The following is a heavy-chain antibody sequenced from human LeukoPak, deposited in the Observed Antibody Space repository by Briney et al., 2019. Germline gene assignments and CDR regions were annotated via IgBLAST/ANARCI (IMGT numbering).Heavy chain of an antibody. CDR1: GGSISSYY. CDR3: ASYSGTLHY. Sequence: PSETLSLTCTVSGGSISSYYWSWIRQPPGKGLEWIGYIYYSGSTNYNPSLKSRVTISVDTSKNQFSLKLSSVTAADTAVYYCASYSGTLHYWGQGTLVTVSS. CDR2: IYYSGST. V-gene: IGHV4-59*01. D-gene: IGHD1-26*01. J-gene: IGHJ4*02.